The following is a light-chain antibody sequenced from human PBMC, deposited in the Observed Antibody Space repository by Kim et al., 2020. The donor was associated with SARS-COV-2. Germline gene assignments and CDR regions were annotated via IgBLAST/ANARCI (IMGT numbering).Light chain of an antibody. J-gene: IGKJ1*01. CDR3: QQLDTPAWT. Sequence: ASVGDRGTITCRASQGSRSYVAWYQQKPGKAPKRLIYAASTLHSGVPSRFSGRGSGTDFTLTITNLQPEDCATYYCQQLDTPAWTFGPGTKVDIK. CDR1: QGSRSY. V-gene: IGKV1-9*01. CDR2: AAS.